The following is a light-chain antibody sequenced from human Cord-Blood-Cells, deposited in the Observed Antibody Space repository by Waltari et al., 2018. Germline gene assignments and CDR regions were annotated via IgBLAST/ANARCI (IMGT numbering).Light chain of an antibody. CDR3: QQYYSTPYS. CDR1: QSVLYSSNNKNY. Sequence: DIVMTQPPDSLAVSLGERATINCKSSQSVLYSSNNKNYLAWYQQKPGQPPKLLIYCASTRESGVPDRFSGSGSGTDFTLTISSLQAEDVAVYYCQQYYSTPYSFGQGTKLEIK. CDR2: CAS. V-gene: IGKV4-1*01. J-gene: IGKJ2*03.